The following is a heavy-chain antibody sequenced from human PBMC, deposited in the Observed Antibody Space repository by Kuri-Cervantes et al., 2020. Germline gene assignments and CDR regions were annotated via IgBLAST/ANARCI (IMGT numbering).Heavy chain of an antibody. V-gene: IGHV4-61*08. Sequence: SETLSLTCTVSGGSISSGGYYWSWIRQPPGKGLEWIGYIYYSGSTNYNPSLKSRVTISVDTSKNQFSLKLSSVTAADTAVYYCARGPRFRVGAINWGQGTPVTVSS. J-gene: IGHJ4*02. CDR1: GGSISSGGYY. CDR3: ARGPRFRVGAIN. D-gene: IGHD1-26*01. CDR2: IYYSGST.